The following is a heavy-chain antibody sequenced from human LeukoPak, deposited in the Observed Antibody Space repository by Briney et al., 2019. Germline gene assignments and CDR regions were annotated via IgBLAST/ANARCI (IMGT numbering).Heavy chain of an antibody. J-gene: IGHJ4*02. CDR1: GGTFSSYA. V-gene: IGHV1-69*05. D-gene: IGHD6-6*01. CDR3: ASEWYSSSSRYYYFDY. CDR2: IIPIFGTA. Sequence: SVKVSCKASGGTFSSYAISWVRQAPGQGLEWMGGIIPIFGTANYAQKFQGRVTITTGESTSTAYMELSSLRSEDTAVYYCASEWYSSSSRYYYFDYWGQGTLVTVSS.